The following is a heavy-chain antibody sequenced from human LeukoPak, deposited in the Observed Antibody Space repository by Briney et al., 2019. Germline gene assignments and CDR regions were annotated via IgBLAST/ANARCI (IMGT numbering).Heavy chain of an antibody. CDR3: AREGANSGLYRDAFDI. D-gene: IGHD6-19*01. CDR1: GFSFSTYE. V-gene: IGHV3-48*03. CDR2: SSSSGTAI. J-gene: IGHJ3*02. Sequence: PGGSLRLSCAASGFSFSTYEMNWVRQAPGKGLEWVSYSSSSGTAIHYADSVKGRFTISRDNVKNSLYLQMNSLRAEDTAVYYCAREGANSGLYRDAFDIWGQGTMVTVSS.